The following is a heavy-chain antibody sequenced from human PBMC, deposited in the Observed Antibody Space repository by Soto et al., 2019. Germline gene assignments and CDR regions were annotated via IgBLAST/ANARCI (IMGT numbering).Heavy chain of an antibody. CDR3: ARDRVYDSSDHYGMDV. CDR2: IYSGGST. Sequence: EVQLVESGGGLVQPGGSLRLSCAASGFTVSSNYMSWVRQAPGKGLEWVSVIYSGGSTYYADSVKGRFTISRDNSKNTLYLQMNSLRAEDTAVYYCARDRVYDSSDHYGMDVWGQGTTVTVSS. D-gene: IGHD3-22*01. CDR1: GFTVSSNY. V-gene: IGHV3-66*01. J-gene: IGHJ6*02.